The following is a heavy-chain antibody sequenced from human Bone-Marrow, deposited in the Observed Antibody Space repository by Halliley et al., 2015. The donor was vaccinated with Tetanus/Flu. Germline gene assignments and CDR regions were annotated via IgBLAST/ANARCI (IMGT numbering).Heavy chain of an antibody. CDR3: ARADYAANLYFDY. Sequence: EWIGYIFYGGPTNYTASLKSRVTISVDTSKNQFSLRLSSVTTADTAVYFCARADYAANLYFDYWGQGTPVTVSS. V-gene: IGHV4-59*01. CDR2: IFYGGPT. D-gene: IGHD4-17*01. J-gene: IGHJ4*02.